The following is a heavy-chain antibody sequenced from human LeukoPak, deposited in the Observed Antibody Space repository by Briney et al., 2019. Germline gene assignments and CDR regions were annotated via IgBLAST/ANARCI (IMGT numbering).Heavy chain of an antibody. CDR3: AKGRMVYAYYYYYGMGV. CDR2: ISWNSGSI. CDR1: GFTFDDYA. D-gene: IGHD2-8*01. J-gene: IGHJ6*02. V-gene: IGHV3-9*01. Sequence: GGSLRLSCAASGFTFDDYAMHWVRQAPGKGLEWVSGISWNSGSIGYADSVKGRFTISRDNAKNSLYLQMNSLRAEDTALYYCAKGRMVYAYYYYYGMGVWGQGTTVTVSS.